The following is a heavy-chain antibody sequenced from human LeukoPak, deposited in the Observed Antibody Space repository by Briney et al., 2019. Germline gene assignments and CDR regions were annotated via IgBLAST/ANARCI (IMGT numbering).Heavy chain of an antibody. Sequence: NPSETLSLTCTVSGGPISSYYWSWTRQPPGKGLEWIGYIYYSGSTNYNPSLKSRVTISVDTSKNQFSLKLSSVTAADTAVYYCARDSSGWFSYYMDVWAKGPRSPSP. CDR2: IYYSGST. CDR1: GGPISSYY. J-gene: IGHJ6*03. V-gene: IGHV4-59*01. CDR3: ARDSSGWFSYYMDV. D-gene: IGHD6-19*01.